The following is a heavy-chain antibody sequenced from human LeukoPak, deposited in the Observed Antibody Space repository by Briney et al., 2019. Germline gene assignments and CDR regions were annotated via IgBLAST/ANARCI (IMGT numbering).Heavy chain of an antibody. Sequence: ASVKVSGKASGGTFSSYAISWVRQAPGQGLEWMGGIIPIFGTANYAQKFQGRVTITADKSTSTAYMELSSLRSEDTAVYYCAGRLRYFDQGAFDIWGQGTMVTVSS. J-gene: IGHJ3*02. CDR3: AGRLRYFDQGAFDI. D-gene: IGHD3-9*01. V-gene: IGHV1-69*06. CDR2: IIPIFGTA. CDR1: GGTFSSYA.